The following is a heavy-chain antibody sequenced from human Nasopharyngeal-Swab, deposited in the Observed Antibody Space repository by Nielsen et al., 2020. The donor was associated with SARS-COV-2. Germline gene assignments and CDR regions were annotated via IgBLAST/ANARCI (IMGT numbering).Heavy chain of an antibody. Sequence: GSLRLSCAASGFTFSSYGMHWVRQAPGKGLEWVAVISYDGSNKYYADSVKGRFTISRDNSKNTLYLQMNSLRAEDTAVYYCAPPAGDAFDIWGQGTMVTVSS. D-gene: IGHD6-13*01. CDR1: GFTFSSYG. J-gene: IGHJ3*02. CDR2: ISYDGSNK. CDR3: APPAGDAFDI. V-gene: IGHV3-30*03.